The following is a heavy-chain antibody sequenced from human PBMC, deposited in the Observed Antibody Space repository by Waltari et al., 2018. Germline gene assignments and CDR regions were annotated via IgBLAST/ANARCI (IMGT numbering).Heavy chain of an antibody. J-gene: IGHJ3*01. CDR1: GFNVRVYS. V-gene: IGHV3-48*01. CDR2: MTSDERTI. Sequence: VQLVASGGGLVQRGGSGRLSCAASGFNVRVYSMNWVRQAPGKGLEWVSYMTSDERTIYYADSVEGRFTISRDNAKGSVYLQMNSLRAEDTAVYYCARSVEGAFDVWGQGTMVTVSS. CDR3: ARSVEGAFDV.